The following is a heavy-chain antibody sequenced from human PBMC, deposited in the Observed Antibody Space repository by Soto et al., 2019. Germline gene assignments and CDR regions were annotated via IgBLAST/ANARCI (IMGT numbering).Heavy chain of an antibody. Sequence: QITLKESGPTLVKPTQTLTLTCTFSGISLSTSGVGVGWIRQPPGKALEWLALIYWDDDKRYSPSLKSRLTITKDTSKYQVVLTMTKMDPVDTATYYCADGGRYSSSWNTNWFDPWGQGTLVTVSS. CDR2: IYWDDDK. V-gene: IGHV2-5*02. J-gene: IGHJ5*02. CDR1: GISLSTSGVG. CDR3: ADGGRYSSSWNTNWFDP. D-gene: IGHD6-13*01.